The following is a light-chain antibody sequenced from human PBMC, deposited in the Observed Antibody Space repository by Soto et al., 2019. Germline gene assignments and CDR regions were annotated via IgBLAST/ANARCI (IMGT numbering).Light chain of an antibody. CDR2: YDN. V-gene: IGLV1-44*01. CDR1: NSNIGSNT. J-gene: IGLJ1*01. CDR3: AAWDDSLNGRV. Sequence: QDVVTQPPSAYGTPGQRVTISCSRSNSNIGSNTVNWYQQLSGTAPKLLIYYDNLRPSGVPDRISGSKSGTSASLAISGLQSDDEADYYCAAWDDSLNGRVFGTGTKLTVL.